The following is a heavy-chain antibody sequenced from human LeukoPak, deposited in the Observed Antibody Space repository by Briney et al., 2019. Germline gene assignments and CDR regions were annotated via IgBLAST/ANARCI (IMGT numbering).Heavy chain of an antibody. CDR3: ARESYCSNGVCSPGNFDF. Sequence: SETLSLTCGVNGGSFSGYYWSWIRQSPGKGLEWIGEINHRGSTSYNPSLQSRVIISVDTSKNHFSLKLTSHTAADTAVYYCARESYCSNGVCSPGNFDFWGQGTLVTVSS. CDR1: GGSFSGYY. V-gene: IGHV4-34*01. CDR2: INHRGST. J-gene: IGHJ4*02. D-gene: IGHD2-8*01.